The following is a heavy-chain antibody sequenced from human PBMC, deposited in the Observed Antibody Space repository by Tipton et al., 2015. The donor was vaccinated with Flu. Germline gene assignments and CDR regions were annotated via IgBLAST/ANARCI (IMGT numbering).Heavy chain of an antibody. CDR2: IYYSGST. CDR3: ARVDRAVTSNRPDY. J-gene: IGHJ4*02. D-gene: IGHD4-17*01. Sequence: TLSLTCTVSGGSISSGDYYWSWIRQPPGKGLEWIGYIYYSGSTYYNPSLKSRVTISVDTSKNQFSLKLSSVTAADTAVYYCARVDRAVTSNRPDYWGQGTLVTVSS. V-gene: IGHV4-30-4*01. CDR1: GGSISSGDYY.